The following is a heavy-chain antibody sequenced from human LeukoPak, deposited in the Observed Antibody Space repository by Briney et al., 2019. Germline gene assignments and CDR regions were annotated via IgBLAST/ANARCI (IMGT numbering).Heavy chain of an antibody. CDR2: IIPIFGTA. CDR1: GGTFSSYA. Sequence: SVKVSCKASGGTFSSYAISWVRQAPGQGLEWMGGIIPIFGTANYAQKFQGRVTITADESTSTAYMELSSLRSEDTAVYYCARIMAPDEPPPPWGQGTLVTVSS. J-gene: IGHJ5*02. CDR3: ARIMAPDEPPPP. D-gene: IGHD1-14*01. V-gene: IGHV1-69*13.